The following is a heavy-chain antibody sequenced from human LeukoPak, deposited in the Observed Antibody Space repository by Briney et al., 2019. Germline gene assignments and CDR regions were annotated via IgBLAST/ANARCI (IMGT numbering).Heavy chain of an antibody. CDR2: IFRRNSYI. CDR1: GFTFSDYS. Sequence: PGGSLRLSCAASGFTFSDYSMNWVRQAPGKGLEWVSSIFRRNSYIYYSDSVKGRFTISRDDAKNSLYLQMNSLRADDTAMCYCARVSRVAYSSSWYLDYWGQGTLVTVSS. D-gene: IGHD6-13*01. J-gene: IGHJ4*02. V-gene: IGHV3-21*06. CDR3: ARVSRVAYSSSWYLDY.